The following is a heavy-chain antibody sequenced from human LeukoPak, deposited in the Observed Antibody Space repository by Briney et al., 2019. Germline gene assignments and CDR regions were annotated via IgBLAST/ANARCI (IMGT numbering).Heavy chain of an antibody. D-gene: IGHD3-22*01. CDR1: GFTFDDYG. V-gene: IGHV3-20*04. CDR2: INWNGGST. Sequence: PGGSLRLSCAASGFTFDDYGMSWVRQAPGKGLEWVSGINWNGGSTGYADSVKGRFTISRDNSKNTLYLQMNSLRAEDTAVYYCATDYDSSGYYSAVWGQGTLVTVSS. J-gene: IGHJ4*02. CDR3: ATDYDSSGYYSAV.